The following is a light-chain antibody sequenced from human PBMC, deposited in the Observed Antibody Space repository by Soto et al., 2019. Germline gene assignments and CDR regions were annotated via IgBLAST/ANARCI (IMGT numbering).Light chain of an antibody. CDR1: QYIGSN. CDR3: QQYHKSPPST. V-gene: IGKV3-15*01. Sequence: ERVLTRFPAARSVSPVERATLSCRASQYIGSNIAWYQQRSGQAPRLLIFAASIRLPTVPARFSGSVSGTEFTLTISGLQSEDSAVYYCQQYHKSPPSTFGQGTRLEIK. CDR2: AAS. J-gene: IGKJ5*01.